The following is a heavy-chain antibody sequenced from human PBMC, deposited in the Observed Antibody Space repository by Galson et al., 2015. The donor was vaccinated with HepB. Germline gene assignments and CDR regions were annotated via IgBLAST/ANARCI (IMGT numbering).Heavy chain of an antibody. D-gene: IGHD2-2*01. V-gene: IGHV4-30-2*01. CDR3: ARESDETTSWYVAFDI. J-gene: IGHJ3*02. CDR2: IYRSGGT. Sequence: LTCAVSGGSITSGGFSWSWIRQPPGKGLEWIGYIYRSGGTYYNSSLKGRVTISVDRSKNQISLKLRSVTAADTAVYYCARESDETTSWYVAFDIWGQGIMVTVSP. CDR1: GGSITSGGFS.